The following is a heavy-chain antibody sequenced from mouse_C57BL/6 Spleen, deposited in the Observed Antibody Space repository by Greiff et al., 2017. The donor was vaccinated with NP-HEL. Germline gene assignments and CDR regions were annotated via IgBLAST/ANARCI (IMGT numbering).Heavy chain of an antibody. Sequence: EVQLQQSGPELVKPGASVKMSCKASGYTFTDYNMHWVKQSHGKSLEWIGYINPNNGGTSYNQKFKGKATLTVNKSSSTAYMELRSLTSEDSAVDYCAREEVYYYGSSYDWYFDVWGTGTTVTVSS. J-gene: IGHJ1*03. CDR3: AREEVYYYGSSYDWYFDV. CDR2: INPNNGGT. CDR1: GYTFTDYN. V-gene: IGHV1-22*01. D-gene: IGHD1-1*01.